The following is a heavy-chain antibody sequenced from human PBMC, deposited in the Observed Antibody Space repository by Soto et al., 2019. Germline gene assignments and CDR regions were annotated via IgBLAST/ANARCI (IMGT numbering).Heavy chain of an antibody. CDR3: AKSYYDSSGFDI. V-gene: IGHV3-30*18. Sequence: PGGSLRLSCAASGFTFSSYGMHWVRQAPGKGLEWVAVISYDGSNKYYADSVKGRFTISRDNSKNTLYLQMNSLRAEDTAVYYCAKSYYDSSGFDIGGQGTMDTVS. D-gene: IGHD3-22*01. J-gene: IGHJ3*02. CDR2: ISYDGSNK. CDR1: GFTFSSYG.